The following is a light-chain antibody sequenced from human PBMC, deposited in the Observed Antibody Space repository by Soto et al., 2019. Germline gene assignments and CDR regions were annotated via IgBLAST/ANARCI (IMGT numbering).Light chain of an antibody. CDR1: QNISSN. Sequence: EIVMTQSPATLSVSPGKRATLSCRASQNISSNLAWYQQKPGQAPRVLIDGASTRATGIPARFSGSGAGTEFTLPISSLQSEHFAVCYCQQYNNWLWAFGQGTKVEIK. V-gene: IGKV3-15*01. CDR3: QQYNNWLWA. CDR2: GAS. J-gene: IGKJ1*01.